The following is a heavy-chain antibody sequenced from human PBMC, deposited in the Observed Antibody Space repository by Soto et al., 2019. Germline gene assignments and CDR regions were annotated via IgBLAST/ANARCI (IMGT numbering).Heavy chain of an antibody. CDR2: INHLETT. D-gene: IGHD1-26*01. V-gene: IGHV4-30-2*01. Sequence: PSETLSLTCTVSGASITFGGYSWSWIRQTPGKGLEWIGYINHLETTFYNPSFESRLTLSIDRAKNQFSLKLHSMSAADRAVYFCARGGGSDSFDYWGRGILVTVSS. CDR1: GASITFGGYS. CDR3: ARGGGSDSFDY. J-gene: IGHJ4*02.